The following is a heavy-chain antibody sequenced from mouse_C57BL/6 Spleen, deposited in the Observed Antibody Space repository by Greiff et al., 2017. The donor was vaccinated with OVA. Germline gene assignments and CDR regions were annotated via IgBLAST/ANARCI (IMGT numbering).Heavy chain of an antibody. J-gene: IGHJ2*01. D-gene: IGHD2-10*01. Sequence: EVQLQQSGPELVKPGASVKISCKASGYSFTGYYMNWVKQSPEKSLEWIGEINPSTGGTTYNQKFKAKATLTVDKSSSTAYMQLKSLTSEDSAVYYCARWGLLWPLDYWGQGTTLTVSS. V-gene: IGHV1-42*01. CDR2: INPSTGGT. CDR3: ARWGLLWPLDY. CDR1: GYSFTGYY.